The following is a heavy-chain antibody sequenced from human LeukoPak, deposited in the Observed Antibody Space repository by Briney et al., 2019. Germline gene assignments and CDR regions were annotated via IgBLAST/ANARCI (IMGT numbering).Heavy chain of an antibody. J-gene: IGHJ6*02. CDR3: ARDRYGMDV. CDR2: IYYSGNT. CDR1: GGSVSSGSYY. V-gene: IGHV4-61*01. Sequence: SETLSLTCTVSGGSVSSGSYYWSWIRQPPGKGLEWIGYIYYSGNTYYNPSLKSRVTISVDTSKNQFSLKLSSVTAADTAVYFCARDRYGMDVWGQGTTVTVSS.